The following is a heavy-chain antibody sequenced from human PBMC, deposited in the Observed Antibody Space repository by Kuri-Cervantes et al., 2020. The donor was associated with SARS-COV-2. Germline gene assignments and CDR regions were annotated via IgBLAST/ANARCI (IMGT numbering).Heavy chain of an antibody. Sequence: ASVKVSCKASGYTFTGYYMHWVRQAPGQGLEWMGWINPNSGGTNYAQKFQGRVTMTRDTSISTAYMELSRPRSDDTAVYYCARASLTYYDFWSGKQPDWFDPWGQGTLVTVSS. CDR2: INPNSGGT. CDR3: ARASLTYYDFWSGKQPDWFDP. J-gene: IGHJ5*02. V-gene: IGHV1-2*02. CDR1: GYTFTGYY. D-gene: IGHD3-3*01.